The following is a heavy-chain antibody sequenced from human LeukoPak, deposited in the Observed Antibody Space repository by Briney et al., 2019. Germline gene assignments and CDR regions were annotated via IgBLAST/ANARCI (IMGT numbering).Heavy chain of an antibody. D-gene: IGHD2-2*01. CDR1: GYSFTSYW. J-gene: IGHJ3*02. V-gene: IGHV5-51*01. CDR3: ARRTYCSSTSCFDAFDI. CDR2: IYPGDSDT. Sequence: LGGSLKISCKGSGYSFTSYWIGWVRQMPGKGLEWMGIIYPGDSDTRYSPSFQGQVTISADKSISTAYLQWSSLKASDTAMYYCARRTYCSSTSCFDAFDIWGQGTMVTVSS.